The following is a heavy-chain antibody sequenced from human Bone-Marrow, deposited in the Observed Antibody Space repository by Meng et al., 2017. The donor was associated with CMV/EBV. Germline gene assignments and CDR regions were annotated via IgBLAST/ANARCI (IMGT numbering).Heavy chain of an antibody. CDR2: ISAYNGNT. Sequence: ASVKVSCKASGYTFTSYGISWVRQAPGQGLERMGWISAYNGNTNYAQKLQGRVTMTTDTSTSTAYMELRSLRSDDTAVYYCASSTRPFYGMDVWGQGTTVTVSS. V-gene: IGHV1-18*01. J-gene: IGHJ6*02. CDR3: ASSTRPFYGMDV. CDR1: GYTFTSYG.